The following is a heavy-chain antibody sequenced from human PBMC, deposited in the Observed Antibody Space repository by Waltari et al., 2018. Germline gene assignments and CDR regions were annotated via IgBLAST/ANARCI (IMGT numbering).Heavy chain of an antibody. V-gene: IGHV4-39*01. D-gene: IGHD3-10*01. CDR1: GGPISRSSYY. Sequence: QLQLQESGPGLVKPSETLSLTWTVPGGPISRSSYYWAWIRQTPAKGLEWIGNIYYGGSSYYNPSLKGRVTISVDTFKNQFSLKVNSVTAADTAVYFCARLDSPMVRGVLFDYWGRGSLVTVSS. J-gene: IGHJ4*02. CDR3: ARLDSPMVRGVLFDY. CDR2: IYYGGSS.